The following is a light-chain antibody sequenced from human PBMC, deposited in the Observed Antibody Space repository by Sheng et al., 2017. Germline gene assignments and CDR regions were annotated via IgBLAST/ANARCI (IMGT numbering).Light chain of an antibody. CDR1: QSVSSY. V-gene: IGKV3-11*01. CDR2: NSF. Sequence: EIVLTQSPATLSLSPGERATLSCRASQSVSSYLAWYQQKPGQRPRLLVYNSFSRAVGIPDRFSGSGSGTDFILTISRLQPEDFALYYCHQYGDSPWTFGQGTRLDIK. J-gene: IGKJ5*01. CDR3: HQYGDSPWT.